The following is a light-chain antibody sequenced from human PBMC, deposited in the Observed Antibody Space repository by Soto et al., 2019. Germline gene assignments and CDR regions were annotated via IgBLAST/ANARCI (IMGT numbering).Light chain of an antibody. CDR2: DVS. Sequence: QSALTQPPSASGSPGQSVTISCTGTSSDIGGYNFVSWYQHHPGKAPKLMIYDVSKRPSGVPDRFSGSKSGNTASLTVSGLQAEDEADYYCGSYAGINNLIFGGGTKLIVL. CDR1: SSDIGGYNF. CDR3: GSYAGINNLI. J-gene: IGLJ2*01. V-gene: IGLV2-8*01.